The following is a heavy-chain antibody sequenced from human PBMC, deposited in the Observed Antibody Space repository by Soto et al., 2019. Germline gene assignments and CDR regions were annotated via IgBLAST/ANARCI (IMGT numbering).Heavy chain of an antibody. CDR2: IWYDGSNK. J-gene: IGHJ4*02. CDR1: GFTFSSYG. D-gene: IGHD3-3*01. Sequence: GGSLRLSCAASGFTFSSYGMHWVRQAPGKGLEWVAVIWYDGSNKYYADSVKGRFTISRDNSKNTLYLQMNSLRAEDTAVYYCAKSPYDFWSGGFDYWGQGTLVTVSS. V-gene: IGHV3-33*06. CDR3: AKSPYDFWSGGFDY.